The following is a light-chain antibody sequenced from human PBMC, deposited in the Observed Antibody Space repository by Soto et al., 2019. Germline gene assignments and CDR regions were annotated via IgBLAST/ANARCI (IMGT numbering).Light chain of an antibody. V-gene: IGKV2-28*01. CDR1: QSLLHSSGNNY. J-gene: IGKJ4*01. CDR2: LGS. Sequence: DIVMTQSPLSLPVTPGESASISCRSSQSLLHSSGNNYLDWYLQKPVQSPQLLIYLGSNRAAGVPDKFSGSGSGTDFTLKISRVEAEDVGVYYCLQSLQTPLTFGGGTKVEIK. CDR3: LQSLQTPLT.